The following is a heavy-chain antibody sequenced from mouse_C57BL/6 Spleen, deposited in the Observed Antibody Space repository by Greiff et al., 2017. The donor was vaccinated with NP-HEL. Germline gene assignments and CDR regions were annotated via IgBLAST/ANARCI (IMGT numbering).Heavy chain of an antibody. CDR2: IWWDDDK. V-gene: IGHV8-8*01. Sequence: QVTLKESGPGILQPSQTLSLTCSFSGFSLSTFGMGVGWIRQPSGKGLEWLAHIWWDDDKYYNPALKSRLTIFKDTSKNQVFLKLANVDTADTATYYCARIEGNDYDSSYAMDYWGQGTSVTVSS. CDR1: GFSLSTFGMG. J-gene: IGHJ4*01. D-gene: IGHD2-4*01. CDR3: ARIEGNDYDSSYAMDY.